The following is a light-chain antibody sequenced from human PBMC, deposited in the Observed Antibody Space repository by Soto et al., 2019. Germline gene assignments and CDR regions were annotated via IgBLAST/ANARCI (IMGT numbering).Light chain of an antibody. J-gene: IGKJ4*02. CDR3: QHHNSYSET. CDR2: GAS. Sequence: SWSPGERATLFCRFSKSVSTSFLAWYQQKAGQAPKLLIYGASRMATGIPERFSGSGSGTDFTLTISSLQPDDFATYYCQHHNSYSETFGGGTKVDIK. V-gene: IGKV3-20*01. CDR1: KSVSTSF.